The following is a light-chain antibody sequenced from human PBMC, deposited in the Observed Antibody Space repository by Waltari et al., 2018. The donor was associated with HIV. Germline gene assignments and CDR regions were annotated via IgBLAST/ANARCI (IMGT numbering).Light chain of an antibody. CDR1: QCIISNY. V-gene: IGKV3-20*01. CDR2: GAS. J-gene: IGKJ5*01. Sequence: ETVLTQSPGTLSLSPGDRAPLPYRPSQCIISNYLAWYQQKPGQAPSLLIYGASKRATGIPDRFRGSGSGTDFTLTISRLEPEDFAVYYCQQYGSSPIAFGQGTRLEIK. CDR3: QQYGSSPIA.